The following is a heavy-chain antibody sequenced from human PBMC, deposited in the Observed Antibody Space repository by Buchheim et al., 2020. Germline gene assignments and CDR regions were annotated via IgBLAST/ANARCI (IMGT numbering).Heavy chain of an antibody. V-gene: IGHV3-15*01. CDR3: ITGVVEAPYTFF. CDR1: GFTFSDVW. J-gene: IGHJ4*02. Sequence: EVQLVESGGGLVKPGGCLRLSCAASGFTFSDVWMSWVRQAPGKGLEWVGRINSNTAGATTDYAEPVKGRFSISRADSKINLYLQMSSVISDGTAVYFCITGVVEAPYTFFWGQGTL. CDR2: INSNTAGATT. D-gene: IGHD2-15*01.